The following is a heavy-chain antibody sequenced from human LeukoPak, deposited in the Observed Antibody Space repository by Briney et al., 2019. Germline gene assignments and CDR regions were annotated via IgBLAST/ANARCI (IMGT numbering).Heavy chain of an antibody. J-gene: IGHJ4*02. V-gene: IGHV1-2*04. D-gene: IGHD2-15*01. CDR2: INPNSGGT. CDR1: GYTFTGYY. CDR3: ARDRGGSWIYYFDY. Sequence: GASVKVSCKASGYTFTGYYMHWVRQAPGQGLEWMGWINPNSGGTNYAQKFQGWVTMTRDTSISTAYMELNRLKSDDTAVYYCARDRGGSWIYYFDYWGQETLVTVSS.